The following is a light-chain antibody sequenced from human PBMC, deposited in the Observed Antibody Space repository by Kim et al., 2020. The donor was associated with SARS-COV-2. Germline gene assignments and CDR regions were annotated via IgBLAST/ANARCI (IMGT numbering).Light chain of an antibody. V-gene: IGLV3-19*01. J-gene: IGLJ1*01. CDR2: GKN. CDR3: NSRDSSGNHYV. Sequence: ALRQKVRITCQGDSLRSYYASWYQKKPGQATVLVIYGKNNRPSGIPDRFSGSSSGNTASLTITGAQAEDEADYYCNSRDSSGNHYVFGTGTKVTVL. CDR1: SLRSYY.